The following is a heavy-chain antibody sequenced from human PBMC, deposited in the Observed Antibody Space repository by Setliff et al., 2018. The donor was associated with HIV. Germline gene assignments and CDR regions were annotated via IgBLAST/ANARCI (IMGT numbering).Heavy chain of an antibody. CDR3: ARSRTSSGYYGVTGYGMDV. CDR2: FYYTGST. D-gene: IGHD3-22*01. V-gene: IGHV4-59*01. J-gene: IGHJ6*02. CDR1: GGSISSDY. Sequence: SETLSLTCTVSGGSISSDYWSWIRQPPGKGLEWIGNFYYTGSTDYNPSFKSRVTISVATSKNQFSLKLNSVTTADTAVYYCARSRTSSGYYGVTGYGMDVWGQGTTVTVSS.